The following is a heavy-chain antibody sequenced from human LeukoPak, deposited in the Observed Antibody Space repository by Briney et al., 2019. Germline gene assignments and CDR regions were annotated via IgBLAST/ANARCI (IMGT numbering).Heavy chain of an antibody. V-gene: IGHV4-39*07. Sequence: SETLSLTCTVSGGSISSSSYYWGWIRQPPGKGLEWIGSIYYSGSTYYNPSLKSRVTISVDTSKNQFSLKLSSVTAADTAVYYCARVRSPYCDYVWGSYRYFDYWGQGTLVTVSS. CDR3: ARVRSPYCDYVWGSYRYFDY. CDR1: GGSISSSSYY. D-gene: IGHD3-16*02. J-gene: IGHJ4*02. CDR2: IYYSGST.